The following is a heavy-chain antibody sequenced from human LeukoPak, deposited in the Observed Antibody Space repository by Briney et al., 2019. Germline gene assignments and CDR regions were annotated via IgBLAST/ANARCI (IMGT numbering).Heavy chain of an antibody. Sequence: SETLSLTCTVSGGSISGYYWFWIRLPPGKGLEWIGYISYSGSTNYNPALKSRVTISVDTSKNQFSLKLNSVTAADTAVYYCARGREHYYGSGTYYNPFDYWGQGTLVTVSS. V-gene: IGHV4-59*01. CDR3: ARGREHYYGSGTYYNPFDY. J-gene: IGHJ4*02. D-gene: IGHD3-10*01. CDR1: GGSISGYY. CDR2: ISYSGST.